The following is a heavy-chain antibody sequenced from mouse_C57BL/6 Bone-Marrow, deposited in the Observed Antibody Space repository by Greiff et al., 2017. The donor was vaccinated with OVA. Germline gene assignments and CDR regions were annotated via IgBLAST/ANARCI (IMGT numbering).Heavy chain of an antibody. CDR1: GFTFSSYG. J-gene: IGHJ3*01. Sequence: EVQGVESGGDLVKPGGSLKLSCAASGFTFSSYGMSWVRQTPDKRLEWVATISRGGSYTYYPDSVKGRFTISRDNAKNTLYLQMSSLKSEDTAMYYCARHKDYYGSSYWFAYWGQGTLVTVSA. V-gene: IGHV5-6*01. CDR2: ISRGGSYT. CDR3: ARHKDYYGSSYWFAY. D-gene: IGHD1-1*01.